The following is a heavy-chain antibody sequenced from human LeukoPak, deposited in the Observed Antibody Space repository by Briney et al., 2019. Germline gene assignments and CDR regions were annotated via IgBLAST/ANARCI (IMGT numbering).Heavy chain of an antibody. CDR3: ARFRSGYYVDY. V-gene: IGHV3-48*01. Sequence: GGSLRLSCAASGFTFSSYRMNWLRQAPGKGVEGVSYISSSSSTIYYADSVKGRFTISRDNAKNSLYLQMTSLTADDTAVYYCARFRSGYYVDYWGQGTLVTVSS. CDR1: GFTFSSYR. CDR2: ISSSSSTI. J-gene: IGHJ4*02. D-gene: IGHD6-19*01.